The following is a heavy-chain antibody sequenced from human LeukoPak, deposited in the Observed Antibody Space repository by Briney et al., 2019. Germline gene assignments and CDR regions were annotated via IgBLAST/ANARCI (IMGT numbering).Heavy chain of an antibody. Sequence: SETLSLTCTVSGGSISCSSYYWGWIRQPPWKGLEWIGSIYYSGSTYYNPSLKSRVTISVDTSKSQFSLKLSSVTAADTAVYYCARHVLRFLEWLLYVVDAFDIWGQGTMVTVSS. D-gene: IGHD3-3*01. CDR2: IYYSGST. V-gene: IGHV4-39*01. CDR3: ARHVLRFLEWLLYVVDAFDI. CDR1: GGSISCSSYY. J-gene: IGHJ3*02.